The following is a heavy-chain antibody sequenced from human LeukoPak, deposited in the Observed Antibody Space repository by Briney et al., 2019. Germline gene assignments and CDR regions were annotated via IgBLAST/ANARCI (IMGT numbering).Heavy chain of an antibody. V-gene: IGHV4-61*02. CDR1: GDSISSGDYY. CDR2: ISSSGST. Sequence: SETLSLTCTVSGDSISSGDYYWSWIRQPAGKGLEWIGRISSSGSTNYNPSLKSRVTISVDTSKNQYSLKLSSVTAADTAVYYCARDLHPGLTGYFDYWGQGTLVTVSS. J-gene: IGHJ4*02. CDR3: ARDLHPGLTGYFDY. D-gene: IGHD1-14*01.